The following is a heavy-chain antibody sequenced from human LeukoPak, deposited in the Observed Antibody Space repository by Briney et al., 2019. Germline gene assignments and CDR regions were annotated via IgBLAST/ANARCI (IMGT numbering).Heavy chain of an antibody. Sequence: SETLSLTCAVYGGSFSGYYWSWIRQPPGKGLEWIGEINHSGSTNYNPSLKSRVTMSVDTSKNQFSLKLSSVTAADTAVYYCARRRYDFWSGYSRWYYMDVWGKGTTVTVSS. V-gene: IGHV4-34*01. CDR3: ARRRYDFWSGYSRWYYMDV. CDR1: GGSFSGYY. D-gene: IGHD3-3*01. J-gene: IGHJ6*03. CDR2: INHSGST.